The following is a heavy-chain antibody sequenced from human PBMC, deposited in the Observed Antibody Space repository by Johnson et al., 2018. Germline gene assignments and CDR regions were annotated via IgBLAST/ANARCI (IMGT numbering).Heavy chain of an antibody. CDR1: GFTFSSYA. D-gene: IGHD2-2*01. J-gene: IGHJ6*03. V-gene: IGHV3-30-3*01. CDR3: TPLLGYCSSTSCAPRGYYYYYMDV. CDR2: ISYDGSNK. Sequence: QVQLVESGGGVVQPGRSLRLSCAASGFTFSSYAMHWVRQAPGKGLEWVAVISYDGSNKYYADSVKGRFTISRDNSKKTLYLQMKSLKTEDTAVYYCTPLLGYCSSTSCAPRGYYYYYMDVWGKGTTVTVSS.